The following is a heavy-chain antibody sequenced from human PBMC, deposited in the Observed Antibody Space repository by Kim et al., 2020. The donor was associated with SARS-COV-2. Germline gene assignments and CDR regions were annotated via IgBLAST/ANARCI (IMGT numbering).Heavy chain of an antibody. CDR3: ARQGASSDFDY. CDR2: T. J-gene: IGHJ4*02. D-gene: IGHD3-10*01. Sequence: TRYSPPFQGQVTISADKSISTAYLQWSSLKASDTAMYNCARQGASSDFDYWGQGTLVTVSS. V-gene: IGHV5-51*01.